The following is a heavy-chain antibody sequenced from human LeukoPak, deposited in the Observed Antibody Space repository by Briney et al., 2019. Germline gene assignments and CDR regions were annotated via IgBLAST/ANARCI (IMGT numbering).Heavy chain of an antibody. CDR1: GFTFSSYE. Sequence: PGGSLRLSCAASGFTFSSYEMNWVRQAPGKGLEWVSSISSSSSYIYYADSVKGRFTISRDNAKNSLYLQMNSLRAEDTAVYYCATPPWYVSSGYYPWDYWGQGTLVTVSS. D-gene: IGHD3-22*01. V-gene: IGHV3-21*01. CDR2: ISSSSSYI. CDR3: ATPPWYVSSGYYPWDY. J-gene: IGHJ4*02.